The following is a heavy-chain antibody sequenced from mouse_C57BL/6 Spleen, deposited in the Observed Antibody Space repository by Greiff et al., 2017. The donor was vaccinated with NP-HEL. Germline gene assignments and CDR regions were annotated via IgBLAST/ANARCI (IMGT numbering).Heavy chain of an antibody. V-gene: IGHV1-64*01. CDR3: ARVLGQYYFDY. CDR1: GYTFTSYW. Sequence: VQRVESGAELVKPGASVKLSCKASGYTFTSYWMHWVKQRPGQGLEWIGMIHPNSGSTNYNEKFKSKATLTVDKSSSTAYMQLSSLTSEDSAVYYCARVLGQYYFDYWGQGTTLTVSS. D-gene: IGHD3-3*01. CDR2: IHPNSGST. J-gene: IGHJ2*01.